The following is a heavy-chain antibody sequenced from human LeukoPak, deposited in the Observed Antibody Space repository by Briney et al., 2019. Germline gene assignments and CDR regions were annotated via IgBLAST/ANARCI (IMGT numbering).Heavy chain of an antibody. J-gene: IGHJ4*02. CDR2: IYTSGST. V-gene: IGHV4-61*02. CDR3: AVGVGGYFDY. D-gene: IGHD3-10*01. CDR1: GGSISSGSYY. Sequence: PSETLSLTCTVSGGSISSGSYYWSWIRQPAGKGLEWIGRIYTSGSTNYSPSLKSRVTISVDTSKNQVSLKLSSVTAADTAVSYCAVGVGGYFDYWGQGTLVTVSS.